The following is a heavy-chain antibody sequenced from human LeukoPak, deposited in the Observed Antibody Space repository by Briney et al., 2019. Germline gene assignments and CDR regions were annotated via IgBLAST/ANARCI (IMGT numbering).Heavy chain of an antibody. J-gene: IGHJ4*02. D-gene: IGHD2-8*01. CDR1: GYTFTSYD. V-gene: IGHV1-8*01. CDR3: ARGGDCTNGVCLGQDY. CDR2: MNPNSGNT. Sequence: ASVKLSCKASGYTFTSYDIIWVRQATGQGLEWMGWMNPNSGNTGYAQKFQGRGTMTRNTSISTAYMELSSLRSEDTAVYYCARGGDCTNGVCLGQDYWGQGTLVPVSS.